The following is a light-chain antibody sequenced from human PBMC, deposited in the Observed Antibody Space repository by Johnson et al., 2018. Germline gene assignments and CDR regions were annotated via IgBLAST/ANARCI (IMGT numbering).Light chain of an antibody. CDR2: ENN. Sequence: SVLTQPPSVSAAPGQKVTISCSGSSSNIGNNYVSWYQQLPGTAPKLLIYENNKRPSGIPDRFSGSKSGTSATLGITGLQTGAEADYYCGTWDGSLSAGNAFRNGTKVTVL. V-gene: IGLV1-51*02. CDR3: GTWDGSLSAGNA. J-gene: IGLJ1*01. CDR1: SSNIGNNY.